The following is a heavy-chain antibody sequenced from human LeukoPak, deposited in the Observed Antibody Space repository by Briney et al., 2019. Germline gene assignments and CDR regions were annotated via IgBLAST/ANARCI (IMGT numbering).Heavy chain of an antibody. V-gene: IGHV1-69*06. J-gene: IGHJ4*02. CDR1: GGTFSSYA. D-gene: IGHD3-22*01. CDR3: AIEGSGYYYNY. Sequence: SVKVSCKASGGTFSSYAISWVRQAPGQGLEWMGGIIPIFGTANYAQKFQGRVTITADKSTSTAYMELSSLRSEDTAVYYCAIEGSGYYYNYWGQGTLVTVSS. CDR2: IIPIFGTA.